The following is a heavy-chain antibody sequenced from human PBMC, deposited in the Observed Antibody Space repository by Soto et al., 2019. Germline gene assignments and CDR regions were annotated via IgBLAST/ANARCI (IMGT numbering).Heavy chain of an antibody. CDR2: IWYDGSNK. CDR1: GSTFSSYG. D-gene: IGHD3-9*01. CDR3: ARGDRPLRYFHWLPMPDY. J-gene: IGHJ4*02. V-gene: IGHV3-33*01. Sequence: GGSLRLSCAASGSTFSSYGMHWVRQAPGKGLEWVAVIWYDGSNKYYADSVKGRFTISRDNSKNTLYLQMNSLRAEDTAVYYCARGDRPLRYFHWLPMPDYWGQGTLVTVSS.